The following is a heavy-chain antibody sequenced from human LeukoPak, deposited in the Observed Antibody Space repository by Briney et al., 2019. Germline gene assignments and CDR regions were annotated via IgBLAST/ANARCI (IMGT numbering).Heavy chain of an antibody. J-gene: IGHJ4*02. Sequence: PGGSLRLSCAASGFGFGNYAMHWVRQAPGKGLEWVSYISSSGSTIYYAGSVKGRFTISRDNAKNSLYLQMNSLRAEDTAVYYCARELALYFDYWGQGTLVTVSS. V-gene: IGHV3-48*03. D-gene: IGHD1-1*01. CDR2: ISSSGSTI. CDR1: GFGFGNYA. CDR3: ARELALYFDY.